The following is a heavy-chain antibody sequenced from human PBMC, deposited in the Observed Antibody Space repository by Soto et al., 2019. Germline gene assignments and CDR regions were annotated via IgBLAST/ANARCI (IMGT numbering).Heavy chain of an antibody. CDR1: GFTFSSYG. V-gene: IGHV3-30*03. CDR3: TARVP. J-gene: IGHJ5*02. CDR2: ISYDGSNK. D-gene: IGHD6-6*01. Sequence: GGSLRLSCAASGFTFSSYGMHWVRQAPGKGLEWVAVISYDGSNKYYADSVKGRFTISRDNSKNTLYLLMNSLRAEDTAVYYCTARVPWGQGTLVTVSS.